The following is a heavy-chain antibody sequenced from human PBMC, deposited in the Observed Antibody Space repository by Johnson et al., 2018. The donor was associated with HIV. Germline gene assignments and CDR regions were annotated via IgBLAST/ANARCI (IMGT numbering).Heavy chain of an antibody. CDR2: IKEDGSEG. D-gene: IGHD4-17*01. Sequence: VQLVESGGGLVQPGKSLRLSCTASGFPFNRYWMNWVRQAPGKGLEWVANIKEDGSEGYYVDSVKGRFTISRANATNSLYLQMNSLRDEDTAVYYCAREVTYDPLHRIYDYGDYPAFDIWGQVTLVTVSS. V-gene: IGHV3-7*01. J-gene: IGHJ3*02. CDR1: GFPFNRYW. CDR3: AREVTYDPLHRIYDYGDYPAFDI.